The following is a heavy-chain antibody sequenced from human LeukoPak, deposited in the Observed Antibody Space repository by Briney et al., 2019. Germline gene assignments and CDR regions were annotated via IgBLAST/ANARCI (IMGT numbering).Heavy chain of an antibody. CDR2: IYHSGST. V-gene: IGHV4-30-2*01. CDR1: GGSISSGGYS. CDR3: ARETPYSYGPSFDY. J-gene: IGHJ4*02. Sequence: PSQTLSLTCAVSGGSISSGGYSWSWIRQPPGKGLEWIGYIYHSGSTYYNPSLKSRVTISVDRSKIQFSLKLSSVTAADTAVYYCARETPYSYGPSFDYWGQGTLVTVSS. D-gene: IGHD5-18*01.